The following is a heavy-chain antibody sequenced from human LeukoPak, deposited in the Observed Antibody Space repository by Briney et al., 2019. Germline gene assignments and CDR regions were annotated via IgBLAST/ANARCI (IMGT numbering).Heavy chain of an antibody. CDR3: ARFVAGDFFAFDY. Sequence: GGSLRLSCAASGFTFSSYSMNWVRQAPGKGLEWVSYISSSSSTIYYADSVKGRFTISRDNAKNSLYLQMNSLRAEDTAVYYCARFVAGDFFAFDYWGQGTLVTVSS. D-gene: IGHD3-3*01. V-gene: IGHV3-48*04. CDR2: ISSSSSTI. J-gene: IGHJ4*02. CDR1: GFTFSSYS.